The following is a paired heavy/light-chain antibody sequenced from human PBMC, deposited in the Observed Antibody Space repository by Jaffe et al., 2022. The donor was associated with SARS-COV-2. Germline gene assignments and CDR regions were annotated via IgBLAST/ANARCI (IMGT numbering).Heavy chain of an antibody. CDR3: AKVRDVGEPDYFDY. CDR1: GFTFSSYV. D-gene: IGHD1-26*01. Sequence: EVQLLEFGGGLVQPGGSLRLSCAASGFTFSSYVMSWVRQAPGKGLEWVSAISGSGDRTYYADSVKGRSAISRDNSKNTLYLQMNSLRAEDTAVYYCAKVRDVGEPDYFDYWGQGTLVTVSS. J-gene: IGHJ4*02. CDR2: ISGSGDRT. V-gene: IGHV3-23*01.
Light chain of an antibody. CDR3: QQYDNLPLT. Sequence: DIQMTQSPSSLSASVGDRVTITCQASQDISNYLIWYQQKPGKAPKLLIYDASNLETGVPSRFRGSGSGTDFTFTISSLQPEDIATYYCQQYDNLPLTFGQGTKLEIK. V-gene: IGKV1-33*01. CDR2: DAS. J-gene: IGKJ2*01. CDR1: QDISNY.